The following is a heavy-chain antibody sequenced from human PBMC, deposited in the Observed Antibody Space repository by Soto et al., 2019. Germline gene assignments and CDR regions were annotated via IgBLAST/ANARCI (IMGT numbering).Heavy chain of an antibody. CDR1: GGSIISYY. Sequence: SETLSVTCTVSGGSIISYYWSWIRQPPGKGLEWIGYIYYSGSTNYNPSLKSRVTISVDTSKNQFSLKLSSVTAADTAVYYCARQVGATTRGYFDYWGQGTLVTSPQ. CDR3: ARQVGATTRGYFDY. D-gene: IGHD1-26*01. V-gene: IGHV4-59*01. J-gene: IGHJ4*02. CDR2: IYYSGST.